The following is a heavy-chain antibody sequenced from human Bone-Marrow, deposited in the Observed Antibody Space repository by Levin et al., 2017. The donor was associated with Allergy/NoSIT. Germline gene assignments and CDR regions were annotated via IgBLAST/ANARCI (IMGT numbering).Heavy chain of an antibody. V-gene: IGHV4-34*01. CDR2: INHSGST. CDR1: GGSFSGYY. Sequence: SETLSLTCAVYGGSFSGYYWSWIRQPPGKGLEWIGEINHSGSTNYNPSLKSRVTISVDTSKNQFSLKLSSVTAADTAVYYCARERGLTFDYWGQGTLVTVSS. CDR3: ARERGLTFDY. D-gene: IGHD1-1*01. J-gene: IGHJ4*02.